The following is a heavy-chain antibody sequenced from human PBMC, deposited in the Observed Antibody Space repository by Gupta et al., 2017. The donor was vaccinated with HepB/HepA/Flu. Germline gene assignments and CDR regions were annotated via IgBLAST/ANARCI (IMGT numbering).Heavy chain of an antibody. CDR1: GFTFRSSE. CDR3: AREINIKYSYGQMGGMDV. V-gene: IGHV3-48*03. D-gene: IGHD5-18*01. Sequence: EVQLVESGGGLVPPGGSLRLSCAASGFTFRSSEMNWVRQAPGKGLEWVSYISSSGSTIYYADSVKGRFTISRDNAKNSLYLQMNSLRAEDTAVYYCAREINIKYSYGQMGGMDVWGQGTTVTVSS. J-gene: IGHJ6*02. CDR2: ISSSGSTI.